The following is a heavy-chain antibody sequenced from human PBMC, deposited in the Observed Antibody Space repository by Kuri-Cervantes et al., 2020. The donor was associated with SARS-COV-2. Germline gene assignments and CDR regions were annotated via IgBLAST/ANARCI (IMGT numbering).Heavy chain of an antibody. D-gene: IGHD2-2*02. CDR2: INPDGSYT. Sequence: GGSLRLSCAASGFTFSGHWIHWVRQAPGKGLVWVSRINPDGSYTNNADSVKGRFTISRDNAKNSLYLQMNSLRAEDTALYYCARDSYCSSTSCYNYFDYWGQGTLVTVSS. V-gene: IGHV3-74*01. CDR1: GFTFSGHW. J-gene: IGHJ4*02. CDR3: ARDSYCSSTSCYNYFDY.